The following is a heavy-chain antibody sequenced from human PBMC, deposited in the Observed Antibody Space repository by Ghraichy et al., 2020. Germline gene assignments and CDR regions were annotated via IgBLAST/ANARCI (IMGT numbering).Heavy chain of an antibody. Sequence: SETLSLTCTVSGGSISSSSYYWGWIRQPPGKGLEWIGIIYYSGSTYYNPSLKSRVTISVDTSKNQFSLKLSSVTAADTAVYYCARHTADFWSGYGGYYYYGMDVWGQGTTVTVSS. CDR3: ARHTADFWSGYGGYYYYGMDV. J-gene: IGHJ6*02. V-gene: IGHV4-39*01. CDR1: GGSISSSSYY. CDR2: IYYSGST. D-gene: IGHD3-3*01.